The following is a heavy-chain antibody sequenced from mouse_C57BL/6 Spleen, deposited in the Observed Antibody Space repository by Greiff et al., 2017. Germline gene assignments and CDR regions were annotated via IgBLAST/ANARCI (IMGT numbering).Heavy chain of an antibody. CDR3: ARRATADWYFDV. CDR1: GYTFTSYW. D-gene: IGHD3-1*01. Sequence: QVHVKQSGAELVRPGSSVKLSCKASGYTFTSYWMHWVKQRPIQGLEWIGNIDPSDSETHYNQKFKDKATLTVDKSSSTAYMQLSSLTSEDSAVYYCARRATADWYFDVWGTGTTVTVSS. CDR2: IDPSDSET. J-gene: IGHJ1*03. V-gene: IGHV1-52*01.